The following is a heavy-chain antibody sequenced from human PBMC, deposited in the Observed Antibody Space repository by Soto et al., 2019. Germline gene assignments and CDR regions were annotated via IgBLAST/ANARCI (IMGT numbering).Heavy chain of an antibody. CDR2: ISGSGGST. CDR3: AKRDDSSLPFFDY. V-gene: IGHV3-23*04. Sequence: VQLVQSGAEVKKPGSSVKVSCKASGFTFSSYAMSWVRQAPGKGLEWVSAISGSGGSTYYADSVKGRFIISRDNSKNTLYLQMNSLRAEDTAVYYCAKRDDSSLPFFDYWGQGTLVTVSS. J-gene: IGHJ4*02. CDR1: GFTFSSYA. D-gene: IGHD3-22*01.